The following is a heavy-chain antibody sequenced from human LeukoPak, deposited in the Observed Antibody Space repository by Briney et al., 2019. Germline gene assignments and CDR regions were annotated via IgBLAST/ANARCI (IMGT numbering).Heavy chain of an antibody. CDR3: ASLPEGSYYDFWSGYLTSPAFDI. D-gene: IGHD3-3*01. J-gene: IGHJ3*02. Sequence: GGSLRLSCAASGFTFSSYSMNWVRQAPGKGLEWVSSISSSSSYIYYADSVKGRFTISRDNAKNSLYLQINSLRAEDTAVYYCASLPEGSYYDFWSGYLTSPAFDIWGQGTMVTVSS. V-gene: IGHV3-21*01. CDR2: ISSSSSYI. CDR1: GFTFSSYS.